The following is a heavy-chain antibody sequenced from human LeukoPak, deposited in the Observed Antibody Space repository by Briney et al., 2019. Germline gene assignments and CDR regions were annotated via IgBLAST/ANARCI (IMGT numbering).Heavy chain of an antibody. J-gene: IGHJ6*03. D-gene: IGHD2-8*01. Sequence: SESLSLTSSVSDDSMNNYYWSWLRQSPGKGLEWIGNVYYRGTTNYNPSLKNRVTIAVDTSKKQVSLKVTAMTAADTAVYYCARVNSDCSNEICNVGYYYYMDVWGKGTTVTVSS. CDR3: ARVNSDCSNEICNVGYYYYMDV. CDR2: VYYRGTT. CDR1: DDSMNNYY. V-gene: IGHV4-59*01.